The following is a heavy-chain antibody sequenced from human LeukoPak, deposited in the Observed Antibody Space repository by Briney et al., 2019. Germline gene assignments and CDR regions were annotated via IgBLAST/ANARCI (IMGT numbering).Heavy chain of an antibody. Sequence: GGSLRLSCAASGFTFSSYAMHWVRQAPGKGLEWVSVIYSGGSTYYADSVKGRFTISRDNSKNTLYLQMNSLRAEDTAVYYCARVELPGTYWGQGTLVTVSS. D-gene: IGHD1-26*01. CDR2: IYSGGST. CDR1: GFTFSSYA. CDR3: ARVELPGTY. J-gene: IGHJ4*02. V-gene: IGHV3-66*01.